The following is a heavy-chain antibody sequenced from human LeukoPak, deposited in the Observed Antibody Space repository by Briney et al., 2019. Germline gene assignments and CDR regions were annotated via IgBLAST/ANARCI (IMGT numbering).Heavy chain of an antibody. J-gene: IGHJ6*02. CDR1: GFTFSSYG. CDR2: ISYDGSNK. V-gene: IGHV3-30*18. D-gene: IGHD6-13*01. Sequence: GGSLTLSCAASGFTFSSYGMHWVRLAPGKGLEWVAVISYDGSNKYYADSVKGRFTIARDNSKNTLYLQMNSLRAEDTAVYYCAKEGGGSSSWYYYYYGMDVWGQGTTVTVSS. CDR3: AKEGGGSSSWYYYYYGMDV.